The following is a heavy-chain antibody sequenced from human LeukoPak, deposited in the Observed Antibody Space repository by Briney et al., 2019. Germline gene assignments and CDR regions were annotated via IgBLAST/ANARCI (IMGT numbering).Heavy chain of an antibody. CDR3: ARGSAAGTYCPLDY. CDR1: GGTFSSYA. J-gene: IGHJ4*02. V-gene: IGHV1-69*13. CDR2: IIPIFGTA. D-gene: IGHD6-13*01. Sequence: SVKVSCKASGGTFSSYAISLVRQAPGQGLEWMGGIIPIFGTANYAQKFQGRVTITADESTSTAYMELSSLRSEDTAVYYCARGSAAGTYCPLDYWGQGTLVTVSS.